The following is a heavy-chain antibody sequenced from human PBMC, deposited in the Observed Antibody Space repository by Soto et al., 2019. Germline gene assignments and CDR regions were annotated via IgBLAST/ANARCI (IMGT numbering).Heavy chain of an antibody. CDR3: ARDDIAARERFDY. Sequence: PSEPLSLTSTVAGVSVSSGSYYLRWIRQPPGKGLEWIGYIYYSGSTNYNPSLKSRVTISVDTSKNQFSLKLSSVTAADTAVYYCARDDIAARERFDYWGQGTLVTVSS. V-gene: IGHV4-61*01. D-gene: IGHD6-6*01. CDR2: IYYSGST. CDR1: GVSVSSGSYY. J-gene: IGHJ4*02.